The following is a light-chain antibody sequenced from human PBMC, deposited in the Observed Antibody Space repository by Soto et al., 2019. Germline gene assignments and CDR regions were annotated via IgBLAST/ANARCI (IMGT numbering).Light chain of an antibody. CDR1: QSVSSSY. CDR3: QQYGSSPPIP. CDR2: GAS. V-gene: IGKV3-20*01. J-gene: IGKJ5*01. Sequence: SVLTMTPGTLSLSPGERATLSCRASQSVSSSYLAWYQQKPGQAPRLLIYGASSRATGIPDRFSGSGSGTDFTLAISRLEPEDFAVYYCQQYGSSPPIPFGQVTRLEI.